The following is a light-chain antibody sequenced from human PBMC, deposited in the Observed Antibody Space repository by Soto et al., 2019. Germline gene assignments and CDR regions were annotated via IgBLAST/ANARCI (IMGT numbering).Light chain of an antibody. J-gene: IGKJ2*01. CDR2: AAS. V-gene: IGKV3-20*01. CDR3: QQYGALPYT. Sequence: DIVLTQSPGTLSLSPGERATLPCRASQSVSSSYFAWYQQKPGQAPRLLIYAASRRASGIPDRFSGSGSGTDSTLTINRLEPEDFAVYYCQQYGALPYTFGQGTKVDNK. CDR1: QSVSSSY.